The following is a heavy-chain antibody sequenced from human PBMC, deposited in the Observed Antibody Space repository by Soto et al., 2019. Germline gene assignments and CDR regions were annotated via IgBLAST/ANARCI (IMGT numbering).Heavy chain of an antibody. V-gene: IGHV1-46*04. CDR1: GYRFTAYY. CDR2: INPSSGVS. D-gene: IGHD2-21*02. J-gene: IGHJ4*02. CDR3: ARSPPLRECPGGDCSHFDF. Sequence: QVQLVQSGAEVQKPGASVKVSCKASGYRFTAYYMHWVRQAPGQGLEWMAIINPSSGVSTYAHRLQGRFTMTRDTSTSTVYMELSRLRSEDTAVYYCARSPPLRECPGGDCSHFDFWGQGTLVTVSS.